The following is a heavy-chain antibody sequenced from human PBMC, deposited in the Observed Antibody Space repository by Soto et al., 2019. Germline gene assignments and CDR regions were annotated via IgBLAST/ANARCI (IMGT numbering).Heavy chain of an antibody. V-gene: IGHV4-39*01. CDR2: IKSSGST. D-gene: IGHD6-19*01. CDR1: GGSITRNDHY. Sequence: QLQLQESGPGLVRPSETLSLICTVSGGSITRNDHYWGGIRQSPGKGLERIGDIKSSGSTNYNLSLKRRVSMSVATSNNQFSLKMNSVTAADTAVYYCARLGSSGWYQGSYFDYWGQAALVSVSS. J-gene: IGHJ4*02. CDR3: ARLGSSGWYQGSYFDY.